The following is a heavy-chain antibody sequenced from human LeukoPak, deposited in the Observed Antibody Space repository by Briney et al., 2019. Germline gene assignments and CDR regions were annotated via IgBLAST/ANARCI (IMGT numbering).Heavy chain of an antibody. CDR1: GFTFDDYA. D-gene: IGHD1-26*01. CDR3: AKSGWELLLAANFDY. V-gene: IGHV3-9*01. Sequence: GGSLRLSCAASGFTFDDYAMPWVRQAPGKGLEWVSGISWNSGSIGYADSVKGRFTISRDNAKNSLYLQMNSLRAEDTALYYCAKSGWELLLAANFDYWGQGTLVTVSS. J-gene: IGHJ4*02. CDR2: ISWNSGSI.